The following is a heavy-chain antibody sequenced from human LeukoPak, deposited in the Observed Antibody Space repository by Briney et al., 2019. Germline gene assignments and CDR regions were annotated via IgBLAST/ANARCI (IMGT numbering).Heavy chain of an antibody. J-gene: IGHJ6*03. D-gene: IGHD6-13*01. Sequence: GGPLRLSCAASGFTFNSYEMNWVRQAPGKGLEWVSYISSSGSTRYYADSVQGRFTLSRDNAKNSLSPQMNSLRAEDTAVYYCARQGYSSSWAKYYYYMDVWGKGTTVTVSS. CDR2: ISSSGSTR. CDR1: GFTFNSYE. V-gene: IGHV3-48*03. CDR3: ARQGYSSSWAKYYYYMDV.